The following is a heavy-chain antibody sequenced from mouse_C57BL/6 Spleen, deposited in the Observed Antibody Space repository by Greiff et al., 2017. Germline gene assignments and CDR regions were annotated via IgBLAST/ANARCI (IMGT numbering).Heavy chain of an antibody. CDR2: ILPGSGST. CDR3: ARNPFYYGYERSLMDY. D-gene: IGHD2-2*01. Sequence: QVQLKESGAELMKPGASVKLSCKATGYTFTGYWIEWVKQRPGHGLEWIGEILPGSGSTNYNEKFKGKATFTADTSSNTAYMQLSSLTTEDSAIYYCARNPFYYGYERSLMDYWGQGTSVTVSS. J-gene: IGHJ4*01. CDR1: GYTFTGYW. V-gene: IGHV1-9*01.